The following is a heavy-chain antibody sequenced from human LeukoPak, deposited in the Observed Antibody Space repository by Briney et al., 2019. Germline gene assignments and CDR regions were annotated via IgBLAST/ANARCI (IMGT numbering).Heavy chain of an antibody. CDR3: AKAVGSGWYNWFDP. CDR1: GFTFDDYA. D-gene: IGHD6-19*01. V-gene: IGHV3-9*01. Sequence: PGGSLRLSCAASGFTFDDYAMHWVRQAPGKGLEWVSGISWNSGSIGYADSVKGRFTISRDNAKNSLYLQMNSLRAEDTALYYCAKAVGSGWYNWFDPWGQGTLVTVSS. CDR2: ISWNSGSI. J-gene: IGHJ5*02.